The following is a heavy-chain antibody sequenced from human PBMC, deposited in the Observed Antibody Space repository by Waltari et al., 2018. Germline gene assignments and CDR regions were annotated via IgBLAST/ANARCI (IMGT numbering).Heavy chain of an antibody. CDR1: GGSISHGFYY. CDR2: IYTSGGT. Sequence: QVQLQESGPGLVKPSQSLSLTCHVSGGSISHGFYYWSWIRQPAGKGLEWIGRIYTSGGTDFNPSLKSRVSISLDASKNQFSLNLTSVTAADTAVYYCMREGIWGQGTRVTVSS. J-gene: IGHJ4*02. V-gene: IGHV4-61*02. D-gene: IGHD3-10*01. CDR3: MREGI.